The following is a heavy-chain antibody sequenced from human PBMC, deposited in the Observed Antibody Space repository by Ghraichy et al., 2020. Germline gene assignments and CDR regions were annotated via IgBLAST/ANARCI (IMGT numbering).Heavy chain of an antibody. D-gene: IGHD2-15*01. CDR2: IAGSGGNT. V-gene: IGHV3-23*01. CDR3: AKEDAVSAVPDY. Sequence: GGSLTLSCAASGLIFSSYAMTWVRQAPGKGLEWVSAIAGSGGNTYYADFAEGRFTISRDNSRNTLYLQMNSLRAEDTAVYYCAKEDAVSAVPDYWGQGTLVTVSS. J-gene: IGHJ4*02. CDR1: GLIFSSYA.